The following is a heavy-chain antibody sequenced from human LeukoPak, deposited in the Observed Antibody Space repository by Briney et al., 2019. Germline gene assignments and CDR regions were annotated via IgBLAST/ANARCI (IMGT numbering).Heavy chain of an antibody. CDR1: GYTFTSYA. J-gene: IGHJ3*02. CDR3: AGAYCGGDCYNAFDI. CDR2: INAGNGNT. Sequence: ASVKVSCKASGYTFTSYAMHWVRQAPGQRLEWMGWINAGNGNTKYSQKFQGRVTITRDTSASTAYMELSSLRSEDTAVYYCAGAYCGGDCYNAFDIWGQGTMVTVSS. V-gene: IGHV1-3*01. D-gene: IGHD2-21*02.